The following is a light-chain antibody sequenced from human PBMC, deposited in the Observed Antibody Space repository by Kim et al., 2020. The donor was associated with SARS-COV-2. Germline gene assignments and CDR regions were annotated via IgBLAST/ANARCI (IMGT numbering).Light chain of an antibody. J-gene: IGKJ4*01. V-gene: IGKV1-33*01. Sequence: DIQMTQSPSSLSASVGDRVTLTCQASQHIHNYLNWYQHKPGKAPKLLIYDASNLETGVTSRFSGSGSGTDFSFTISSLQPEDIATYYCQQYDTLFTFGGGTKVDIK. CDR2: DAS. CDR3: QQYDTLFT. CDR1: QHIHNY.